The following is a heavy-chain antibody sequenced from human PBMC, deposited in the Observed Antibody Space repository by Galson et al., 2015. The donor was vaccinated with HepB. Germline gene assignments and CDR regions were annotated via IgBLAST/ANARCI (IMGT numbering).Heavy chain of an antibody. CDR2: IYYSGST. J-gene: IGHJ3*02. CDR3: ATSPLYCSSTSCYHDAFDI. V-gene: IGHV4-59*01. CDR1: GGSISSYY. D-gene: IGHD2-2*01. Sequence: SETLSLTCTVSGGSISSYYWSWIRQPPGKGLEWIGYIYYSGSTNYNPSLKSRVTISVDTSKNQFSLKLSSVTAADTAVYYCATSPLYCSSTSCYHDAFDIWGQGTMVTVSS.